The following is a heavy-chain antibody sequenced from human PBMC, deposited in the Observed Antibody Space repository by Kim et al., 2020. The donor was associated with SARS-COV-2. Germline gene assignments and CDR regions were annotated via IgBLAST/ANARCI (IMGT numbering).Heavy chain of an antibody. J-gene: IGHJ6*02. CDR1: GVTFSSYA. CDR3: ARAFRSSSWSYYYGMDV. D-gene: IGHD6-13*01. Sequence: SVKVSCKASGVTFSSYAISWVRQAPGQGLEWMGRIIPILGIANYAQKFQGRVTITADKSTSTAYMELSSLRSEDTAVYYCARAFRSSSWSYYYGMDVWG. CDR2: IIPILGIA. V-gene: IGHV1-69*04.